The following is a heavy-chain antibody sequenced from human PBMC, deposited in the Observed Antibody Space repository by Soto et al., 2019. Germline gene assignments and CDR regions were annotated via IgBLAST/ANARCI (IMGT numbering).Heavy chain of an antibody. CDR3: ARGPIYCSSTSCKRDYYYYGMDV. J-gene: IGHJ6*02. CDR2: IIPIFDTA. D-gene: IGHD2-2*01. V-gene: IGHV1-69*01. Sequence: QVQLVQSGAEVKKPGSSVKVSCKASGGTFSSYAISWVRQAPGQGLEWMGGIIPIFDTANYAQKFQGRVTITADESTSTAYMELSSLRSEDTAVYYCARGPIYCSSTSCKRDYYYYGMDVWGQGTTVTVSS. CDR1: GGTFSSYA.